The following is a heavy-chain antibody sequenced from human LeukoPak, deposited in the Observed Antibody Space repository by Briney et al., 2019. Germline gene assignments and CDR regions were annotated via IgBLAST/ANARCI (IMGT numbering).Heavy chain of an antibody. CDR3: AKDRPISK. J-gene: IGHJ4*02. CDR2: ISYDGSNK. Sequence: GRSLRLSCAASGFTFSSYGMHWVRQAPGKGLEWVAVISYDGSNKYYADSVKGRFTISRDNSKNTLYLQMNSLRAEDTAVYYCAKDRPISKWGQGTLVTVSS. D-gene: IGHD2-21*01. CDR1: GFTFSSYG. V-gene: IGHV3-30*18.